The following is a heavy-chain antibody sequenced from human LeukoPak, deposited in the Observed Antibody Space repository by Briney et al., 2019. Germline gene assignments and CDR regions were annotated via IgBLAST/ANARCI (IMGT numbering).Heavy chain of an antibody. D-gene: IGHD3-22*01. Sequence: GGSLRLSCAASGFTFNNAWMSWVRQAPRKGLEWVGRIKSKTDAGTTDYAAPVKGRFTISRDDSKNTLYLQMNSLKTEDTAVYYCTTGRRITMIVVVIDDAFDIWGQGTMVTVSS. CDR2: IKSKTDAGTT. V-gene: IGHV3-15*01. CDR3: TTGRRITMIVVVIDDAFDI. J-gene: IGHJ3*02. CDR1: GFTFNNAW.